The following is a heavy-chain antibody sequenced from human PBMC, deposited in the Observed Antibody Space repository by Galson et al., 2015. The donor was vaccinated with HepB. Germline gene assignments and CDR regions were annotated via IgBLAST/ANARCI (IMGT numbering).Heavy chain of an antibody. V-gene: IGHV3-21*01. J-gene: IGHJ4*02. D-gene: IGHD7-27*01. CDR1: GFTFSSYS. Sequence: SLRLSCAASGFTFSSYSMNWVRQAPGKGLEWVSSIGGSSRSTYHADAVKGRFTISRDNAKNSLYLQMDRLRDEDTAVYYCAREATGEGFDYWGKGTLVTASS. CDR2: IGGSSRST. CDR3: AREATGEGFDY.